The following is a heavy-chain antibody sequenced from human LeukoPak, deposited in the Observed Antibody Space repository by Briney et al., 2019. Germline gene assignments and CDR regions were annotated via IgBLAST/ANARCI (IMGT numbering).Heavy chain of an antibody. J-gene: IGHJ5*02. CDR2: MYYSGST. CDR3: ATRPDIAATGPGWFDP. Sequence: SETLSLTFAVSGGSISSSNYWGWIRQPPGKGLEWIGSMYYSGSTYYNPSLKSRVTISVDTSKNQFSLKLSSVTAADTAVYYYATRPDIAATGPGWFDPWGQGTLVTVSS. CDR1: GGSISSSNY. V-gene: IGHV4-39*07. D-gene: IGHD6-13*01.